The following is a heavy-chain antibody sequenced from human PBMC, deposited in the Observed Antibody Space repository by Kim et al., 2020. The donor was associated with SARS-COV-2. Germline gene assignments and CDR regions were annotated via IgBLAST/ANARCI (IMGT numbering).Heavy chain of an antibody. CDR3: ARDSVLRGVDSSYMDV. CDR2: ISFDGTNK. CDR1: GFAFRNYA. D-gene: IGHD3-10*01. V-gene: IGHV3-30-3*01. Sequence: GGSLRLSCRASGFAFRNYALHWVRQAPGKGLEWVTLISFDGTNKYYAESVQGRFTISRDNSRDTIYLQMSNLRTEDTAVYFCARDSVLRGVDSSYMDVWGKGTTVTVSS. J-gene: IGHJ6*03.